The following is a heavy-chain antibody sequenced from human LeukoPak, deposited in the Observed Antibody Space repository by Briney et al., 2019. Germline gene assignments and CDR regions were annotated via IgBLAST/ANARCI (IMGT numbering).Heavy chain of an antibody. CDR3: ATDHRYYYDSSGYYHEDY. V-gene: IGHV1-24*01. D-gene: IGHD3-22*01. CDR1: GYTLTELS. Sequence: GASVKVSCKVSGYTLTELSMHWVRQAPGKGLEWMGGFDPEDGETIYAQKFQGRVTMTEDTSTDTAYMELSSLRSEDTAVYYCATDHRYYYDSSGYYHEDYWGQGTLVTVSS. CDR2: FDPEDGET. J-gene: IGHJ4*02.